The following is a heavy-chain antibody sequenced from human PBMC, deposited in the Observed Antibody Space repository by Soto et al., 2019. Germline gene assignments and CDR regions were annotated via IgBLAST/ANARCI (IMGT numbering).Heavy chain of an antibody. CDR1: GYTFTRYG. CDR2: ISGYNGDT. Sequence: ASVKVSCKASGYTFTRYGISWVRQAPGQGLEWMGWISGYNGDTNYAQKVQGRVTMTTDTSTSTAYMELRSLRSDDTAVYYCARDSKSTTVDYWGQGTLVTVSS. J-gene: IGHJ4*02. D-gene: IGHD1-26*01. CDR3: ARDSKSTTVDY. V-gene: IGHV1-18*01.